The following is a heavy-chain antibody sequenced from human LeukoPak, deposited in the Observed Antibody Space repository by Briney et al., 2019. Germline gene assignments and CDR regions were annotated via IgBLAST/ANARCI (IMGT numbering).Heavy chain of an antibody. D-gene: IGHD7-27*01. J-gene: IGHJ4*02. CDR2: INPSGGST. CDR1: GYTFTSYY. Sequence: ASVKVSCKASGYTFTSYYMHWVRQAPGQGLEWMGIINPSGGSTSYAQKFQGRVTMTRDMSTSTVYMELSSLRSEDTAVYYCARQASTGEFDYWGQGTLVTVSS. V-gene: IGHV1-46*01. CDR3: ARQASTGEFDY.